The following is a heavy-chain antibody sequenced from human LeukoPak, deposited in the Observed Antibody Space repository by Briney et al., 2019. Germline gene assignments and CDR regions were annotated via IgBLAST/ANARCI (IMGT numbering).Heavy chain of an antibody. D-gene: IGHD2-2*01. Sequence: PGGSLRLSCAASGFTFSSYSMNWVRQAPGKGLEWVSSIISSSSYIYYADSVKGRFTISRDNAKNSLYLQMNSLRAEDTAVYYCAELSRGYRSSTSCQDYWGQGTLVTVSS. CDR1: GFTFSSYS. CDR3: AELSRGYRSSTSCQDY. J-gene: IGHJ4*02. CDR2: IISSSSYI. V-gene: IGHV3-21*01.